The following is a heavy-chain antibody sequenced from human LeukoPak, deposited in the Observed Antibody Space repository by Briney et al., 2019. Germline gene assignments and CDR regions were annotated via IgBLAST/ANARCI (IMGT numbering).Heavy chain of an antibody. CDR2: MSPNSGNT. D-gene: IGHD6-13*01. CDR3: ARGRRDPYSSSWFYNY. CDR1: GYTFTSYD. Sequence: ASVKVSCKASGYTFTSYDINWVRQATGQGLEWMGWMSPNSGNTGYAQKFQGRVTMTRNTSISTAYMELSSLRSEDTAVYYCARGRRDPYSSSWFYNYWGQGTLVTVSS. J-gene: IGHJ4*02. V-gene: IGHV1-8*01.